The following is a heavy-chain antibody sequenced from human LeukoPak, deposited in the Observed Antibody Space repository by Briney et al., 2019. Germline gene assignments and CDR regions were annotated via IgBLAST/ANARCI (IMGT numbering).Heavy chain of an antibody. CDR1: GGPISSGGYY. Sequence: SETLSLTCTVSGGPISSGGYYWSWIRQHPGKGLEWNGYIYYSGSTYYNPSLKSRVTISVDTSKNQFSLKLSSVTAADTAVYYCARAPYHERFLELLSPNNWFDPWGQGTLVTVSS. D-gene: IGHD3-3*01. J-gene: IGHJ5*02. CDR3: ARAPYHERFLELLSPNNWFDP. CDR2: IYYSGST. V-gene: IGHV4-31*03.